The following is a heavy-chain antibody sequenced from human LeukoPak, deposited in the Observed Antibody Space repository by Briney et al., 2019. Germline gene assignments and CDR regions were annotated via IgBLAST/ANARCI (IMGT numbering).Heavy chain of an antibody. V-gene: IGHV4-59*01. D-gene: IGHD3-22*01. Sequence: SETLSLTCTVSGGSLSSYYWSWIRQPPGKGLEWIGYIYYSGSTYYNPSLKSRVTISVDTSKNQFSLKLSSVTAADTAVYYCARYYYDSSGYYYGGEYYFDYWGQGTLVTVSS. J-gene: IGHJ4*02. CDR1: GGSLSSYY. CDR3: ARYYYDSSGYYYGGEYYFDY. CDR2: IYYSGST.